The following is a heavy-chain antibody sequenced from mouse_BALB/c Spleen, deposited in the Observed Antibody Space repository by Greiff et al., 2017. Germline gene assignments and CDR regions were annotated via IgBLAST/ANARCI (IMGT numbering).Heavy chain of an antibody. Sequence: VNVVESGPGLVAPSQSLSITCTVSGFSLTGYGVNWVRQPPGKGLEWLGMIWGDGSTDYNSALKSRLSISKDNSKSQVFLKMNSLQTDDTARYYCARESYGNSYAMDYWGQGTSVTVSS. CDR1: GFSLTGYG. D-gene: IGHD2-10*02. J-gene: IGHJ4*01. V-gene: IGHV2-6-7*01. CDR2: IWGDGST. CDR3: ARESYGNSYAMDY.